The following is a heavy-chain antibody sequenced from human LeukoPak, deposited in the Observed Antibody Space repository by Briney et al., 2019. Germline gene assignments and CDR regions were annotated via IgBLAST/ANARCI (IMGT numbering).Heavy chain of an antibody. V-gene: IGHV1-18*01. Sequence: ASVKVSCKASGYTFTSYGIIWVRQAPGQGLEWMGWISAYNGNTNYAQKLQGRVTMTTDTSTSTAYMELRSLRSDDTAVYYCARDSQLLLASPFDYWGQGTLVTVSS. CDR3: ARDSQLLLASPFDY. CDR2: ISAYNGNT. D-gene: IGHD2-2*01. CDR1: GYTFTSYG. J-gene: IGHJ4*02.